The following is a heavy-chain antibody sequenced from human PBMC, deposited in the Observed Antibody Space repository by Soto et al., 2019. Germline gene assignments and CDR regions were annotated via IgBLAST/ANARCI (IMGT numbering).Heavy chain of an antibody. CDR2: ISRILKI. V-gene: IGHV3-21*01. J-gene: IGHJ3*01. CDR1: GFTFNTYS. CDR3: ARDFRAKEAYASDL. Sequence: GGSLRLSCAGSGFTFNTYSMNWFRQAPGKGLEWVSSISRILKIYYADSLRGRFTISRDDARNSLYLQINSLRAEDTAVYYCARDFRAKEAYASDLWGQGTMVTVSS.